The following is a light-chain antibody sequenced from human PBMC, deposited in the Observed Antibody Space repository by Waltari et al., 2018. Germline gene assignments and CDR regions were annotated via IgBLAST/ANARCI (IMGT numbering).Light chain of an antibody. CDR1: QNINTY. CDR3: QQSYNTPPT. Sequence: DIQMTQSPSTLSASVGDRVTITCRASQNINTYLAWYQHKPGKAPKLLIYGGSTLESGVPLRFSGSGSGTEFTLTISSLQPDDFATYYCQQSYNTPPTFGQGTKLEIK. V-gene: IGKV1-5*01. CDR2: GGS. J-gene: IGKJ2*01.